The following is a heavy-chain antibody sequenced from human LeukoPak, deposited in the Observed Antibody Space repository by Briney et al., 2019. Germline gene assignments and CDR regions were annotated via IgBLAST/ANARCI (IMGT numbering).Heavy chain of an antibody. V-gene: IGHV3-23*01. CDR3: ARGPVLCGDRPIDY. CDR2: IRGSGGST. Sequence: PGGSQRLSCAASGLTYSRYAMSGVHQAPGKGLEWVSAIRGSGGSTYYADSVKCRFTISRDNSKNTLYLQMNSLRAEDTAVYYCARGPVLCGDRPIDYWGQGTLVTVSS. CDR1: GLTYSRYA. D-gene: IGHD4-17*01. J-gene: IGHJ4*02.